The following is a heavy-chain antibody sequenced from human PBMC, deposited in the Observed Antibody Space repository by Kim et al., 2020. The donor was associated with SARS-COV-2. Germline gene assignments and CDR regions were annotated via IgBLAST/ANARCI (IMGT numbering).Heavy chain of an antibody. D-gene: IGHD4-4*01. CDR2: INHSGST. J-gene: IGHJ4*02. V-gene: IGHV4-34*01. CDR3: ARGDSNPDY. CDR1: GGSFSGYY. Sequence: SETLSLTCAVYGGSFSGYYWSWIRQPPGKGLEWIGEINHSGSTNYNPSLKSRVTISVDTSKNQFSLKLSPVTAADTAVYYCARGDSNPDYRGQGTLVTVS.